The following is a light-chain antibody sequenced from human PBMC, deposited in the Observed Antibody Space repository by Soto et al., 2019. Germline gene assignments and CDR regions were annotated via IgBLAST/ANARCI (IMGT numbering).Light chain of an antibody. CDR1: QIVANNY. CDR2: DAS. Sequence: EIVLTQSPGTLSLSPGERATLSCRASQIVANNYLAWYQQKPGQAPRFLMYDASSRATGIPDRFSGSGSGTDFTLTISRLEPEDFAVYYCEQYGSTPLTFGGGTKVEIK. CDR3: EQYGSTPLT. V-gene: IGKV3-20*01. J-gene: IGKJ4*01.